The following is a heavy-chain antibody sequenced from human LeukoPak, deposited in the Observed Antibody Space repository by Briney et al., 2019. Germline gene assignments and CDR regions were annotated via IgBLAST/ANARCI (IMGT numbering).Heavy chain of an antibody. CDR2: MNPNSGNT. J-gene: IGHJ6*02. CDR1: GYTFTSYG. V-gene: IGHV1-8*02. CDR3: ARGGYDFYGMDV. D-gene: IGHD3/OR15-3a*01. Sequence: GASVKVSCKASGYTFTSYGINWVRQATGQGLEWMGWMNPNSGNTGYAQKFQGRVTMTRNTSISTAYMELSSLRSEDTAVYYCARGGYDFYGMDVWGQGTTVTVSS.